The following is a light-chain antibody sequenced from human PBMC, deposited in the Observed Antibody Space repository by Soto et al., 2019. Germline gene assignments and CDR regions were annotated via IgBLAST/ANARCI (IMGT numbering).Light chain of an antibody. CDR1: SSDVGGYNF. CDR3: CSYAGTYTLWV. V-gene: IGLV2-11*01. CDR2: DVS. Sequence: QSALTQPRSVSGSPGQSVTISCTGTSSDVGGYNFVSWYQQYPGKAPKLIIYDVSKRPSGVPDRFSGSKSDNTASLTISGLQAEDEADYYCCSYAGTYTLWVFGGGTKLPVL. J-gene: IGLJ3*02.